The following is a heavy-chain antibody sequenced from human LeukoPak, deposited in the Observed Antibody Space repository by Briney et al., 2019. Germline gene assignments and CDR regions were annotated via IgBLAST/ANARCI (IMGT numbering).Heavy chain of an antibody. J-gene: IGHJ3*02. CDR2: INHSGST. CDR1: GGSFSGYY. Sequence: SETLPLTCAVYGGSFSGYYWSWIRQPPGKGLEWIGEINHSGSTNYNPSLKSRVTISVDTSKNQFSLKLSSVTAADTAVYYCARGEVAANPDAFDIWGQGTMVTVSS. CDR3: ARGEVAANPDAFDI. V-gene: IGHV4-34*01. D-gene: IGHD2-15*01.